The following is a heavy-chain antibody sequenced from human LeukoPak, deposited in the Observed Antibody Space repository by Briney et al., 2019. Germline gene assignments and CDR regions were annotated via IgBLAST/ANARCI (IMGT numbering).Heavy chain of an antibody. CDR3: ARDLGGSSSDYYYYGMDV. J-gene: IGHJ6*02. D-gene: IGHD6-6*01. Sequence: KYYADSVKGRFTISRDNSKNTLYLQINSLRAEDTAVYYCARDLGGSSSDYYYYGMDVWGQGTTVTVSS. V-gene: IGHV3-33*01. CDR2: K.